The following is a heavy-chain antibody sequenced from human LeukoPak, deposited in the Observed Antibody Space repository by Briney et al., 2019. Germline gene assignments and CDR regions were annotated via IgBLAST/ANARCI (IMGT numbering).Heavy chain of an antibody. J-gene: IGHJ3*02. D-gene: IGHD3-9*01. Sequence: PGGSLRLSCAASGFTFSSYSMNWVRQAPGKGLEWVSSISSSSSYTYYADSVKGRFTISRDNAKNSLYLQMNSLRAEDTAVYYCARILLNAFDIWGQGTMVTVSS. CDR3: ARILLNAFDI. CDR2: ISSSSSYT. V-gene: IGHV3-21*01. CDR1: GFTFSSYS.